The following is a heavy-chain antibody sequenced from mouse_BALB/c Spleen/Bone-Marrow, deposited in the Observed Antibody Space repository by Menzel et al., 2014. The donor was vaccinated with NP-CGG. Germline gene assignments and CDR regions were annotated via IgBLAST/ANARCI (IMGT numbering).Heavy chain of an antibody. Sequence: QVHVKQSGAELVRPGTSVKVSCKASGYAFTNYLIEWVKQRPGQGLEWIGVINPGSGGTNYNEKFKGKATLTADKSSSTAYMQLSSLTSYDSAVYFCARQLGPPYAMDYWGQGTSVTVSS. CDR3: ARQLGPPYAMDY. CDR1: GYAFTNYL. CDR2: INPGSGGT. J-gene: IGHJ4*01. D-gene: IGHD3-1*01. V-gene: IGHV1-54*01.